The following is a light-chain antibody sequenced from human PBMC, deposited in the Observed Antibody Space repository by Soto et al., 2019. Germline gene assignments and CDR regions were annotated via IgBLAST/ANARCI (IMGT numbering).Light chain of an antibody. V-gene: IGKV3-11*01. Sequence: ETVLTQSPATLSLSPGERATLSCRASQNIRNYLIWYQQKPGQAPRLLIYDASSRATGIPARCSGSGSGTDVTLTISSLEPEDFAVYYCQQRGNWPLTFGGGTKVE. CDR1: QNIRNY. J-gene: IGKJ4*01. CDR3: QQRGNWPLT. CDR2: DAS.